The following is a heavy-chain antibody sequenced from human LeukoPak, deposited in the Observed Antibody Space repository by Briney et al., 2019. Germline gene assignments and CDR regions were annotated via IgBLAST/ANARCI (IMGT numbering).Heavy chain of an antibody. Sequence: GGSLRLSCAASGFTFSSYDMSWVRQAPGKGLEWVSAITASGGSTFYADSVKGRFTLSRDNSKNTLYLQMNSLRAEDTAVYYCAKDRIAAAGTGAFDIWGQGTMVTVSS. D-gene: IGHD6-13*01. V-gene: IGHV3-23*01. CDR2: ITASGGST. CDR3: AKDRIAAAGTGAFDI. CDR1: GFTFSSYD. J-gene: IGHJ3*02.